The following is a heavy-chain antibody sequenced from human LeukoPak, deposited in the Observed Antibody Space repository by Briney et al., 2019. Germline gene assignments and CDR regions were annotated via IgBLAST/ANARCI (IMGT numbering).Heavy chain of an antibody. CDR1: GYTLTELS. D-gene: IGHD1-26*01. V-gene: IGHV1-24*01. Sequence: ASVKVSCKVSGYTLTELSMHWVRQAPGKGLEWMGGFDPEDGETIYAQKFQGRVTMTEDTSTDTAYMELNSQRSEDAAVYYCATAHGSYLLTAFDYWGQGTLVTVSS. CDR2: FDPEDGET. CDR3: ATAHGSYLLTAFDY. J-gene: IGHJ4*02.